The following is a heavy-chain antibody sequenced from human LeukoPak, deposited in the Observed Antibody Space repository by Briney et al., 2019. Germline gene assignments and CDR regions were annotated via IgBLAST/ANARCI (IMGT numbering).Heavy chain of an antibody. CDR1: GFTFSSYA. J-gene: IGHJ4*02. Sequence: PGRSLRLSCAASGFTFSSYAMHWVRQTPGKGLEWVAVISYDGSNKYYADSVKGRFTISRDNSKNTLYLQMNSLRAEDTAVYYCARGPHYFDYWGQGTLVTVFS. CDR3: ARGPHYFDY. CDR2: ISYDGSNK. V-gene: IGHV3-30*04.